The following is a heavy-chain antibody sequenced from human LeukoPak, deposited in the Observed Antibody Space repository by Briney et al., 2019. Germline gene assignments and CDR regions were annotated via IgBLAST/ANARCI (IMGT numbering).Heavy chain of an antibody. CDR3: AREIAARPWGPPGY. V-gene: IGHV3-30-3*01. CDR2: ISYDGSNK. J-gene: IGHJ4*02. Sequence: GRSLRLSCAASGFTFSSYAMHWVRQAPGKGLEWVAVISYDGSNKYYADSVKGRFTISRDNSKNTLYLQMNSLRAEDTAVYYCAREIAARPWGPPGYWGQGTLVTVSS. CDR1: GFTFSSYA. D-gene: IGHD6-6*01.